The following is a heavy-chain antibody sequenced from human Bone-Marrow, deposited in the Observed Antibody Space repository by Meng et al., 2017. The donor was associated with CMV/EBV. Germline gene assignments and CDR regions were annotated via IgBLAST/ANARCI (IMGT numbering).Heavy chain of an antibody. CDR2: ISSSGSTI. CDR3: AREGRYCSSTSCYSPIYYYYYYGMDV. D-gene: IGHD2-2*01. CDR1: GFTFSDYY. J-gene: IGHJ6*02. Sequence: GESLKISCAASGFTFSDYYMSWIRQAPGKGLEWVSYISSSGSTIYYADSVKGRFTISRDNAKNSLYLQMNSLRAEDTAVYYCAREGRYCSSTSCYSPIYYYYYYGMDVWGQGTMVTVSS. V-gene: IGHV3-11*01.